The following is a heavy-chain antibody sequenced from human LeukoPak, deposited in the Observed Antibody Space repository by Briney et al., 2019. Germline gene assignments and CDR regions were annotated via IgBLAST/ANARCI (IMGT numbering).Heavy chain of an antibody. CDR3: ASNSGYEKGY. Sequence: GGSLRLSCATSGFTFRIYNMHWVRQAPGKGLEWVAVITYDGSNKYYSDSVRGRFTISRDNSKNTLYLQMNSLRAEDTAVYYCASNSGYEKGYWGQGTLATVSS. D-gene: IGHD5-12*01. V-gene: IGHV3-30*03. J-gene: IGHJ4*02. CDR1: GFTFRIYN. CDR2: ITYDGSNK.